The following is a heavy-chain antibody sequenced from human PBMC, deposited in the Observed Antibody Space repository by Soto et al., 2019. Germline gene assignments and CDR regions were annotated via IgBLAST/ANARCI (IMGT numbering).Heavy chain of an antibody. CDR1: GGTFSSYA. CDR3: SRASASMRSFDY. CDR2: IIPIFGTA. Sequence: SVKVSCKAAGGTFSSYAISWVRQAPGQGVEWMGGIIPIFGTANYAQKFQFRVTITADKSTSTPYMDLSSLISEATSFYYFSRASASMRSFDYWGQGTLVTVSS. D-gene: IGHD2-2*01. J-gene: IGHJ4*02. V-gene: IGHV1-69*06.